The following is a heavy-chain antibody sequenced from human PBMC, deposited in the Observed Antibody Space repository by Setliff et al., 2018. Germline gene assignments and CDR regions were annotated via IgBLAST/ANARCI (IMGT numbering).Heavy chain of an antibody. Sequence: RASVKVSCKVSGYTLTELSMHWVRQAPGKGLEWMGGFDPEDGETIYAQKFQGRVTMTEDTSTDTAYMELSSLRSEDTAVYYCATTYYYDSSGYYLFQHWGQGTLVTVSS. CDR3: ATTYYYDSSGYYLFQH. J-gene: IGHJ1*01. V-gene: IGHV1-24*01. D-gene: IGHD3-22*01. CDR2: FDPEDGET. CDR1: GYTLTELS.